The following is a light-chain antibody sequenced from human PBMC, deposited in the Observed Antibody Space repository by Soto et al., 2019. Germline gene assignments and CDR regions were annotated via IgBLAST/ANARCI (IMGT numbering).Light chain of an antibody. CDR3: QQRSDWIT. CDR2: DAS. V-gene: IGKV3D-11*01. Sequence: VLKQSPGTLSLSPGEKATHSCRASQAVSSNYLAWYQQKPGQAPRLLIYDASNRATGIPARFSGSGSGTDFTPTISSLEPEDFAVYYCQQRSDWITFGQGTRLEIK. J-gene: IGKJ5*01. CDR1: QAVSSN.